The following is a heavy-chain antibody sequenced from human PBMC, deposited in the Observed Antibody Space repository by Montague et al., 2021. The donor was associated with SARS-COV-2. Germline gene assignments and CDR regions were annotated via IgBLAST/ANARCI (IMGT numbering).Heavy chain of an antibody. CDR1: GFSLSTSGMC. Sequence: PALVKPTQTLTLTCTFSGFSLSTSGMCVSWIRQPPGKALEWLARIDWDDDKYYSTSLKTRLTISKDTSKNQVVLTMTNMDPVDTATYHCSRTAGTDYTGYYYYAMDDWGQGTTVTVSS. CDR2: IDWDDDK. V-gene: IGHV2-70*11. CDR3: SRTAGTDYTGYYYYAMDD. D-gene: IGHD3-10*01. J-gene: IGHJ6*02.